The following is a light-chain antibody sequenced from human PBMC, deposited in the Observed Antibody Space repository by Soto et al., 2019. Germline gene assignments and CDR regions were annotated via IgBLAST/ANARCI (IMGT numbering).Light chain of an antibody. CDR1: QTISTR. V-gene: IGKV1-5*01. CDR3: QQYYALWT. J-gene: IGKJ1*01. CDR2: DAS. Sequence: DIQMTQSPSTLSASVGDRVTITCRASQTISTRLAWYQQKPGKAPKLLIYDASTLESGVPSRFSGSGSWTEFTRTISRLKPDDFARYACQQYYALWTVGPGTKVEIK.